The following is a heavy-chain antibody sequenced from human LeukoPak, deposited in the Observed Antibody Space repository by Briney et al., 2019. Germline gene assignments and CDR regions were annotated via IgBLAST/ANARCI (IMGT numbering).Heavy chain of an antibody. Sequence: GGSLRLSCAASGFTFSSYWMSWVRQAPGKGLEWVANIKQDGSEKYYVDSVKGRFTISRDNAKNSLYLQMNSLRAEDTAVYYCARGNPRQLTTVTNRYYYYYGMDVWGQGTTVTVSS. CDR3: ARGNPRQLTTVTNRYYYYYGMDV. CDR1: GFTFSSYW. V-gene: IGHV3-7*01. D-gene: IGHD4-17*01. J-gene: IGHJ6*02. CDR2: IKQDGSEK.